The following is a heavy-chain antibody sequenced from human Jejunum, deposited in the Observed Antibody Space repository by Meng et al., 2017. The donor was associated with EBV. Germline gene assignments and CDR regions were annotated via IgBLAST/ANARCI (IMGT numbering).Heavy chain of an antibody. D-gene: IGHD3-22*01. CDR3: ARARYDGSGYLDS. J-gene: IGHJ4*02. Sequence: QVHLQESGPGLGKPSETLSLTFTVSGGSISSTTYFWGWIRQPPGQGLEWIGNIYYSGNTYYNPSLRGRLTISVDTSKNQFSLKLSSVTAADTAVYYCARARYDGSGYLDSWGQGTLVTVSS. V-gene: IGHV4-39*07. CDR1: GGSISSTTYF. CDR2: IYYSGNT.